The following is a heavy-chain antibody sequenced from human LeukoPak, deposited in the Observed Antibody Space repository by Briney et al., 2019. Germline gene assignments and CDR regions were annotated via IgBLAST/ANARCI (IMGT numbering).Heavy chain of an antibody. D-gene: IGHD3-22*01. V-gene: IGHV3-53*01. J-gene: IGHJ3*01. CDR2: INSGGTI. CDR3: VRAVHHNFYSDSSGYYGDAFDV. Sequence: PGGSLRLSCAASGFSIRTYYMSWVRQVPGKGLEWVSVINSGGTIRYADSVKGRFTFSRDNFKDTLNLQMNSLRADDTAVYYCVRAVHHNFYSDSSGYYGDAFDVWGQGTVVTVSS. CDR1: GFSIRTYY.